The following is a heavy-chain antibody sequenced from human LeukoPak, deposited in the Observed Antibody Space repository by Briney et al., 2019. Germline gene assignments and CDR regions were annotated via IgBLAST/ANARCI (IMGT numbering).Heavy chain of an antibody. CDR3: AKSVTPWAVAGSWFDP. CDR1: GFTFSSYG. CDR2: ISGSGGST. Sequence: GGSLRLSCAASGFTFSSYGMSWVRQAPGKGLEWVSAISGSGGSTYYADSVKGRFTISRDNSKNTLYLQMNSLRAEDTAVYYCAKSVTPWAVAGSWFDPWGQGTLVTVSS. J-gene: IGHJ5*02. V-gene: IGHV3-23*01. D-gene: IGHD2-15*01.